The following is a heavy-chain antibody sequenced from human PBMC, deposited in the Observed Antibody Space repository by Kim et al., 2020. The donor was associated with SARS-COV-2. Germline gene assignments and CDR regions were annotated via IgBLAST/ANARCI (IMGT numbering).Heavy chain of an antibody. Sequence: SVKVSCKASGGTFSSYAISWVRQAPGQGLEWMGGIIPIFGTANYAQKFQGRVTITADESTSTAYMELSSLRSEDTAVYYCARSSIVATISWGSPYGMDVWGQGTTVTVSS. CDR1: GGTFSSYA. V-gene: IGHV1-69*13. CDR3: ARSSIVATISWGSPYGMDV. CDR2: IIPIFGTA. J-gene: IGHJ6*02. D-gene: IGHD5-12*01.